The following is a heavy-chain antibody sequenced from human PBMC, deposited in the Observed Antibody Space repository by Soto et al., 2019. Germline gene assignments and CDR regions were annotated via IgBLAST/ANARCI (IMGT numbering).Heavy chain of an antibody. D-gene: IGHD2-15*01. Sequence: QVQLVESGGGVVQPGRSLRLSCAASEFTFSNFGMHWVRQAPGKGLEWVAVIYYDGSNEYYADSVKGRFTIARDNSKHTLYLQMNSLRAEDTAVYYFGRVDVVVAADAFDIWGQGTMVTVSS. CDR1: EFTFSNFG. J-gene: IGHJ3*02. CDR3: GRVDVVVAADAFDI. V-gene: IGHV3-33*01. CDR2: IYYDGSNE.